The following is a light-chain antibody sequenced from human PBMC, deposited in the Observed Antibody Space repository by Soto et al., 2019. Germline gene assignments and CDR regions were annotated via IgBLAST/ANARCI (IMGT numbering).Light chain of an antibody. CDR3: QQRSNWPPYT. Sequence: EIVLTQSPATLSLSPGERATLSGRASQSVSSYLAWYQQKPGQAPRLLIYDASNRATGIPARFSGSGSGTDFTLTISSLEPEDFAVYYWQQRSNWPPYTFGQGTNLEIK. V-gene: IGKV3-11*01. CDR2: DAS. CDR1: QSVSSY. J-gene: IGKJ2*01.